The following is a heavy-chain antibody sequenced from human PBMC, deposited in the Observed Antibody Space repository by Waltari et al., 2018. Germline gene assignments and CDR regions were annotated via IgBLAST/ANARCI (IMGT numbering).Heavy chain of an antibody. Sequence: QVQLQESGTGLVKPSETLSLTCTVSGGSISSYYCSWIRQPPGKGLEGIGYISYSGTTNYNPSLKSRVTISVDTSKNQLSLKLSSVTAADTAVYYCARDGFGSGKFQHWGQGTLVTVSS. J-gene: IGHJ1*01. V-gene: IGHV4-59*01. CDR2: ISYSGTT. CDR3: ARDGFGSGKFQH. CDR1: GGSISSYY. D-gene: IGHD3-10*01.